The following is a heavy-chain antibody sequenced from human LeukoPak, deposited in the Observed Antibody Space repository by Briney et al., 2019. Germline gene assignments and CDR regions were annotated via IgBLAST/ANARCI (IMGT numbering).Heavy chain of an antibody. CDR1: GFTFSTYS. V-gene: IGHV3-21*01. CDR2: ISSSSSYI. J-gene: IGHJ6*03. Sequence: GGSLRLSCAASGFTFSTYSMNWVRQAPGKGLERVSSISSSSSYIYYADSVKGRFTISKDNAKKSVYLQMNSLRAEDTAVYYCARAYSERYGLGYYYMDVWGKGTTVTISS. CDR3: ARAYSERYGLGYYYMDV. D-gene: IGHD1-26*01.